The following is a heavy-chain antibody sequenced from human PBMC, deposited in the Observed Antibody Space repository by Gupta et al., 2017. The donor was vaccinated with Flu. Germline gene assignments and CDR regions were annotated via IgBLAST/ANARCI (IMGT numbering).Heavy chain of an antibody. CDR2: IYYSGST. Sequence: QLQLQESGPGLVKPSETLSLTCTVSGGSISSSSYYWGWIRQPPGKGLEWIGSIYYSGSTYYNPSLKSRVTISVDTSKNQFSLKLSSVTAADTAVYYCARTGAVVGATGAFDYWGQGTLVTVSS. J-gene: IGHJ4*02. CDR3: ARTGAVVGATGAFDY. D-gene: IGHD1-26*01. CDR1: GGSISSSSYY. V-gene: IGHV4-39*01.